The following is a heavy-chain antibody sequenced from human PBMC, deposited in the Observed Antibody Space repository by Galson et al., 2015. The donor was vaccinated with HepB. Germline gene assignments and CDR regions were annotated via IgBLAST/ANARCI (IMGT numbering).Heavy chain of an antibody. D-gene: IGHD6-19*01. CDR2: ISYDGRNQ. J-gene: IGHJ4*02. Sequence: SLRLSCAASGFTLSSYAIHWVRQAPGKGLEWVTVISYDGRNQNYADSVMGRFTISRDNSKDTVDLQMSSLRADDTAVYYCARDSGYVSGWYAGRGGFDYWGQGTLVTVSS. V-gene: IGHV3-30*03. CDR3: ARDSGYVSGWYAGRGGFDY. CDR1: GFTLSSYA.